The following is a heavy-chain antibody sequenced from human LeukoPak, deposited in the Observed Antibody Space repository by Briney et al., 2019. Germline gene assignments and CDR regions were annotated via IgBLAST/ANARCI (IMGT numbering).Heavy chain of an antibody. V-gene: IGHV4-39*07. CDR2: IYYSGST. Sequence: SETLSLTCTVSGGSISSSSYYWGWIRQPPGKGLEWIGSIYYSGSTYYNPSLKSRVTISVDTSKNQFSLKLSSVTAADTAVYYCARIVGAARDFDYWGQGTQVTVSS. D-gene: IGHD1-26*01. J-gene: IGHJ4*02. CDR3: ARIVGAARDFDY. CDR1: GGSISSSSYY.